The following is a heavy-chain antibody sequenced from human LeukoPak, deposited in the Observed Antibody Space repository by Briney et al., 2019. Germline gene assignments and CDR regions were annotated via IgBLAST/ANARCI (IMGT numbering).Heavy chain of an antibody. CDR2: IYHSGST. CDR3: ARAVCSGGSCYDWFDP. D-gene: IGHD2-15*01. CDR1: GGSISSSNW. J-gene: IGHJ5*02. V-gene: IGHV4-4*02. Sequence: SETLSLTCAASGGSISSSNWWSWVRQPPGKGLEWIGEIYHSGSTNYNPSLKSRVTISVDKSKNQFSLKLSSVTAADTAVYYCARAVCSGGSCYDWFDPWGQGALVTVSS.